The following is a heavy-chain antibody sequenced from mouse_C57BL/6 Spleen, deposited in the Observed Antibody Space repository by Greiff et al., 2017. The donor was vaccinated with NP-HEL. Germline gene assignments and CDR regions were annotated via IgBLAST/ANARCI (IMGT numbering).Heavy chain of an antibody. CDR2: IDPENGDT. D-gene: IGHD4-1*01. Sequence: EVQLQQSGAELVRPGASVKLSCTASGFNIKDDYMHWVKQRPEQGLEWIGWIDPENGDTEYASKFQGKATITADTSSNTAYLQLSSLTSEDTAVYYCTTLTGSGAMDYWGQGTSVTVSS. CDR3: TTLTGSGAMDY. J-gene: IGHJ4*01. V-gene: IGHV14-4*01. CDR1: GFNIKDDY.